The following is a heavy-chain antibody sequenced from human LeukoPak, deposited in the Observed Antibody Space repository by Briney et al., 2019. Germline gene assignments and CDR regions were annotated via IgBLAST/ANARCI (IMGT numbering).Heavy chain of an antibody. CDR2: INSDGSST. CDR3: ARDRTCSSTSCYNFDY. Sequence: SGGSLRLSCAASGFTFRSYWMDWVRQAPGKGLVWVSRINSDGSSTSYADSVKGRFTIYRDNAKNTLYLQMNSLRAEDTAVYYCARDRTCSSTSCYNFDYWGQGTLVTVSS. D-gene: IGHD2-2*02. J-gene: IGHJ4*02. V-gene: IGHV3-74*01. CDR1: GFTFRSYW.